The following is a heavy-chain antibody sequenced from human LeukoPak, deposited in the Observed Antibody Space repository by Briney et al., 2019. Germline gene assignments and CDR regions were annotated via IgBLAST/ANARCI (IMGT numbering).Heavy chain of an antibody. D-gene: IGHD1-14*01. CDR1: GFRFSKDA. CDR2: IGNRGENT. Sequence: GGSLRLSCAASGFRFSKDAMSWVRQAPGKGLEWVSAIGNRGENTYYADSVMGRFTISRDNSKNTLYLQMDSLRVEDTAVYYCAEERGASGRTTFDYWGQGTLVIVSS. CDR3: AEERGASGRTTFDY. V-gene: IGHV3-23*01. J-gene: IGHJ4*02.